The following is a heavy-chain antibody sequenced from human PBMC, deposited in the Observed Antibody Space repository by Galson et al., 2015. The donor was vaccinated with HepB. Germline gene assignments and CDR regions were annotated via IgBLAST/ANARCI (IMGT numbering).Heavy chain of an antibody. CDR3: ARDSDIGVAAGFDP. J-gene: IGHJ5*02. Sequence: SLRLSCAASGFTFSSYAMHWVRQAPGKGLEWVAVISYDGSNKYYADSVKGRFTISRDNSKNTLYLQMNSLRAEDTAVYYCARDSDIGVAAGFDPWGQGTLVTVSS. V-gene: IGHV3-30*04. CDR2: ISYDGSNK. CDR1: GFTFSSYA. D-gene: IGHD6-19*01.